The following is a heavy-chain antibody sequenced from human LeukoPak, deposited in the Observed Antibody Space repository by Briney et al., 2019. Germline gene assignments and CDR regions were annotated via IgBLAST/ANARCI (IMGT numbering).Heavy chain of an antibody. Sequence: GGSLSLSCVGSGLRFSSYAMSWVRQAPEKGLEWVSGIYENGGTTHYADSVKGRFSISRDNSKNTLYLQMDSLRVEDTAVYYCARDQYRGGSVYYFDYWGQGTLVTVSS. D-gene: IGHD2-15*01. CDR3: ARDQYRGGSVYYFDY. CDR2: IYENGGTT. J-gene: IGHJ4*02. V-gene: IGHV3-23*01. CDR1: GLRFSSYA.